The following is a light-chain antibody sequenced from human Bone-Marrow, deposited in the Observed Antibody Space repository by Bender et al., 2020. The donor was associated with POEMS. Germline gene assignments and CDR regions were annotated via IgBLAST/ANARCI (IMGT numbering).Light chain of an antibody. CDR2: NTE. CDR1: TGAVSSGYY. Sequence: QTVVTQEPSLTVSPGGTVTLTCASSTGAVSSGYYANWFQKKAGQAPRSLIYNTENKHSWTPARFSGSLLGGKAALDLSSVQTEDEAEYVCLLYYGGAQLIFGGGTKLTVL. V-gene: IGLV7-43*01. CDR3: LLYYGGAQLI. J-gene: IGLJ2*01.